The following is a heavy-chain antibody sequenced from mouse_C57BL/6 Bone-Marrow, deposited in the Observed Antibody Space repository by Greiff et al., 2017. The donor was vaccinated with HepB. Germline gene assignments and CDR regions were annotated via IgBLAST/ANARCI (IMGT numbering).Heavy chain of an antibody. J-gene: IGHJ2*01. D-gene: IGHD2-3*01. V-gene: IGHV1-26*01. CDR3: ARGIDGYYPTFDY. Sequence: EVQLQQSGPELVKPGASVKISCKASGYTFTDYYMNWVKQSHGKSLEWIGDINPNNGGTSYNQKFKGKATLTVDKSSSTAYMELRSLTSEDSAVYDCARGIDGYYPTFDYWGQGTTLTGSS. CDR1: GYTFTDYY. CDR2: INPNNGGT.